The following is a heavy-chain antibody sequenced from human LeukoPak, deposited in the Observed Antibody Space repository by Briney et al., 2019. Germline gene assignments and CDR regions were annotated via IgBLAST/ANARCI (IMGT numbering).Heavy chain of an antibody. V-gene: IGHV1-69*05. CDR3: ASQGSRDGYNYPLFR. CDR2: IIPIFGIA. CDR1: GGTFSSYA. J-gene: IGHJ4*02. D-gene: IGHD5-24*01. Sequence: ASVKVSCKASGGTFSSYAISWVRQAPGQGLEWMGGIIPIFGIANYAQKFQGRVTITTDESTGTAYMELSSLRSEDTAVYYCASQGSRDGYNYPLFRWGQGTLVTVSS.